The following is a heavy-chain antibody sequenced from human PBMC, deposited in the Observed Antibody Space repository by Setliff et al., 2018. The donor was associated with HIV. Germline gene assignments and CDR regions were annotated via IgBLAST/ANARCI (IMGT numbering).Heavy chain of an antibody. CDR1: GYTFTSYA. J-gene: IGHJ4*02. V-gene: IGHV1-3*01. CDR2: INAGNGNT. CDR3: AREVRVAVAGLGY. D-gene: IGHD6-19*01. Sequence: ASVKVSCKASGYTFTSYAMHWVRQAPGQRLEWMGWINAGNGNTNYAQKLQGRVTMTTDTSTSTAYMELRSLRSDDTAVYYCAREVRVAVAGLGYWGQGTLVTVSS.